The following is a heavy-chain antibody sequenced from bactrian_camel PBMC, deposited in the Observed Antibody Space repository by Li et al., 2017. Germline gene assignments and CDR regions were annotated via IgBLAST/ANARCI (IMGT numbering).Heavy chain of an antibody. Sequence: QLVESGGGLVQPGKSLRLSCAASGFTFSSYSMTWVRQAPGKGLEWVSSIGDDGRGTYYADSVKGRFTISRDNRRNTLDLLLNTLRAEDTAVYYCAACGSEYWGQGTQVTVS. V-gene: IGHV3S31*01. D-gene: IGHD1*01. CDR1: GFTFSSYS. CDR3: AACGSEY. J-gene: IGHJ4*01. CDR2: IGDDGRGT.